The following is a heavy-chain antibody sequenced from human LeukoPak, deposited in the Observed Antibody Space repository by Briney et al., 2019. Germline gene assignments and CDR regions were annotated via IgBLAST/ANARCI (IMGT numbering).Heavy chain of an antibody. CDR1: GGTFSSYA. CDR2: IIPIFGTA. Sequence: SVKVSCKAPGGTFSSYAISWVRQAPGQGLEWMGGIIPIFGTANYAQKFQGRVTITADESTSTAYMELSSLRSEDTAVYYCARALGYCSSTSCYSYYYYYGMDVWGKGTTVTVSS. D-gene: IGHD2-2*01. CDR3: ARALGYCSSTSCYSYYYYYGMDV. V-gene: IGHV1-69*13. J-gene: IGHJ6*04.